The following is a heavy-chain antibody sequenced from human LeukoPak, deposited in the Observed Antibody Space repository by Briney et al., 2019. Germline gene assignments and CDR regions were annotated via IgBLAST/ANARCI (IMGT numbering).Heavy chain of an antibody. D-gene: IGHD3-16*01. CDR3: ARGLFGSDFDY. V-gene: IGHV4-30-4*01. Sequence: SETLSVTCTVSGGSISSGDYSWSWIRQPPGKGLEWIGYIYYSGSTYYNPSLKSRVTISVDTSKNQFSLKLSSVTAADTAVYYCARGLFGSDFDYWGQGTLVTVSS. CDR2: IYYSGST. CDR1: GGSISSGDYS. J-gene: IGHJ4*02.